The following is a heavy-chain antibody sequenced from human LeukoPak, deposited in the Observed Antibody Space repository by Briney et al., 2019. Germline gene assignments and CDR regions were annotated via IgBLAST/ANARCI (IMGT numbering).Heavy chain of an antibody. V-gene: IGHV1-18*01. CDR2: INTYNGDT. J-gene: IGHJ4*02. CDR1: GYIFTSYG. D-gene: IGHD1-1*01. CDR3: ARTTAYFDY. Sequence: GASVKVSCKASGYIFTSYGITWVRQAPGQGLEWMGWINTYNGDTKYAQKLQGRGSITTDTSTNTAYLELWSLRSDDTAVFYCARTTAYFDYWGQGTLVTVSS.